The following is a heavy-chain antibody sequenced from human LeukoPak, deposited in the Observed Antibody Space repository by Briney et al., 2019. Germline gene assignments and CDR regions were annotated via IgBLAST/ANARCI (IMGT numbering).Heavy chain of an antibody. CDR2: IWYDGSNE. D-gene: IGHD3-3*01. CDR1: VFALNKYS. CDR3: EKDPLLRRHL. J-gene: IGHJ4*02. Sequence: GGSLRLSCGESVFALNKYSMQCVRQAPGKGLEWVAVIWYDGSNEYYSDSVKGRFAISRDISKNTRYLQMNSLRAEDTVVYFCEKDPLLRRHLWRQGTLLTVSS. V-gene: IGHV3-33*06.